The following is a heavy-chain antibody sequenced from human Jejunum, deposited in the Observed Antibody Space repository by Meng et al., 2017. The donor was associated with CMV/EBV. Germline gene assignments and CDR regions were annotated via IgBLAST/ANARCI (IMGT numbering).Heavy chain of an antibody. D-gene: IGHD6-13*01. CDR3: TRDSQHHLY. V-gene: IGHV3-48*03. CDR1: GITFSCCE. J-gene: IGHJ4*02. Sequence: LACAASGITFSCCEMNWSRQATGKGLEWVAFISPSGNNIHYADSVKGRFARSRDNTKNSLYLQMSGLRAEDTAVYYCTRDSQHHLYWGQGALVTVSS. CDR2: ISPSGNNI.